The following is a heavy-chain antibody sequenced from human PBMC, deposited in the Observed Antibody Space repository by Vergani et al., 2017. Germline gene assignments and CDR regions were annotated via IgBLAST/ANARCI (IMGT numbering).Heavy chain of an antibody. V-gene: IGHV4-61*02. CDR1: GGSISSGSYY. Sequence: QVQLQESGPGLVKPSQTLSLTCTVSGGSISSGSYYWSWIRQPAGKGLEWIGRIYTSGSTNYNPSLKRRVTISVDTSKNQFSLKLSSVTAADTAVYYCARDWVEGERYFEVWGQGTLVTVSS. J-gene: IGHJ4*02. CDR2: IYTSGST. D-gene: IGHD3-9*01. CDR3: ARDWVEGERYFEV.